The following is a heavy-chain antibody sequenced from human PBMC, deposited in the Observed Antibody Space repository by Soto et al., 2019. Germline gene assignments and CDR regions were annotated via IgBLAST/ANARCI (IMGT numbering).Heavy chain of an antibody. V-gene: IGHV1-69*13. Sequence: SVKVSCKASGGTFSSYAISWVRQAPGQGLEWMGGIIPIFGTANYAQKFQGRVTITADESTSTAYMELSSLRSEDTAVYYCARPIWYSSRWYQYYYYGMDVWGQGTTVTSP. D-gene: IGHD6-13*01. CDR1: GGTFSSYA. CDR3: ARPIWYSSRWYQYYYYGMDV. J-gene: IGHJ6*02. CDR2: IIPIFGTA.